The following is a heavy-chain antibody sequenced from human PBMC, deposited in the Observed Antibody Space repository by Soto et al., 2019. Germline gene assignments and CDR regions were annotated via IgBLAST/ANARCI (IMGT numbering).Heavy chain of an antibody. CDR1: GFTFSSYA. J-gene: IGHJ6*02. CDR2: ISGSGGST. CDR3: AKDAPYSIAAAGYYYYYGMDV. Sequence: GGSLRLSCAASGFTFSSYAMSWVRQAPGKGLEWVSAISGSGGSTYYADPVKGRFTISRDNSKNTLYLQMNSLRAEDTAVYYCAKDAPYSIAAAGYYYYYGMDVWGQGTTVTVSS. V-gene: IGHV3-23*01. D-gene: IGHD6-13*01.